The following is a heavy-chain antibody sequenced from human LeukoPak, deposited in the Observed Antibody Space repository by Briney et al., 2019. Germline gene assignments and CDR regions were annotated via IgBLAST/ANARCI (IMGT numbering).Heavy chain of an antibody. D-gene: IGHD3-16*01. V-gene: IGHV1-3*01. Sequence: ASVKVSCKASGYTFTSYAMHWVRQAPGQRLEWMGWINAGNGNTKYSQKFQGRVTITRDTSASTAYMELSTLRSADTAVYYCARQGGMGGAFDLWGQGTMVTVSS. CDR2: INAGNGNT. J-gene: IGHJ3*01. CDR1: GYTFTSYA. CDR3: ARQGGMGGAFDL.